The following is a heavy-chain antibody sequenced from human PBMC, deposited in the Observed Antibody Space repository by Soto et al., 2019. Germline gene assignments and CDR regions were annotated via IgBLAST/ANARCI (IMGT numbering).Heavy chain of an antibody. Sequence: EVERLESGGGLEQPGGSLRLSCAASGFTFSSYAMNWVRQAPGKGLEWVSAISGSGGSIYYADSVKGRFTISRENSKNMLFLQMNSLRAEDTAVYYCSKTTTDSIAVAPRGLFDYWGQGTLVTVSS. CDR2: ISGSGGSI. J-gene: IGHJ4*02. D-gene: IGHD6-19*01. CDR3: SKTTTDSIAVAPRGLFDY. V-gene: IGHV3-23*01. CDR1: GFTFSSYA.